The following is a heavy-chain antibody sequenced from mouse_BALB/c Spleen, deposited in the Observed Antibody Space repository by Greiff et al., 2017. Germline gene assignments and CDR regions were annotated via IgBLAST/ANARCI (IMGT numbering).Heavy chain of an antibody. CDR2: ISYSGST. CDR1: GDSITSGY. CDR3: ARYRGYGSTFWYFDV. D-gene: IGHD1-1*01. J-gene: IGHJ1*01. V-gene: IGHV3-8*02. Sequence: EVMLVESGPSLVKPSQTLSLTCSVTGDSITSGYWNWIRKFPGNKLEYMGYISYSGSTYYNPSLKSRISITRDTSKNQYYLQLNSVTTEDTATYYCARYRGYGSTFWYFDVWGAGTTVTVSS.